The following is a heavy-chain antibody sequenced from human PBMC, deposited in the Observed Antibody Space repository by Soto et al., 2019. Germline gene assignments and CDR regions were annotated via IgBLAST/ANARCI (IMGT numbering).Heavy chain of an antibody. CDR2: ISGSAGST. CDR1: GFTFSSYP. V-gene: IGHV3-23*01. CDR3: TKDLWPYLPAGGEFDS. D-gene: IGHD3-16*01. Sequence: EVQLLESGGGLVQPGGSLRLSCAASGFTFSSYPMSWVRQAPGKGLEWVSAISGSAGSTYYAASVKGRFTISRDNSKNTMYLQMNSLRAEDTAVFYCTKDLWPYLPAGGEFDSWGQGTLVTVSS. J-gene: IGHJ4*02.